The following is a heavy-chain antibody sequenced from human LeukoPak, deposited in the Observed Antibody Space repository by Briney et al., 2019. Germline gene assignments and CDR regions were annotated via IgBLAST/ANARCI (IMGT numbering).Heavy chain of an antibody. CDR2: INPNSDGT. CDR3: ARGGRTYFSDNSGYYDAFDI. D-gene: IGHD3-22*01. V-gene: IGHV1-2*02. CDR1: GYTLSDYF. Sequence: ASVKLSCKASGYTLSDYFVHWVRQAPGQGLEWMGWINPNSDGTNYVQKFQGRVTMTTDTSISTAYMELSRLRSDDTAVYHCARGGRTYFSDNSGYYDAFDIWGQGTMVTVSS. J-gene: IGHJ3*02.